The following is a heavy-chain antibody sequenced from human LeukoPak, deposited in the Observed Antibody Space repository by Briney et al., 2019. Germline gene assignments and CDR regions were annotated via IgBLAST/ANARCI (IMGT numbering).Heavy chain of an antibody. CDR2: IYTSYFT. V-gene: IGHV4-4*07. CDR3: ARVHIVTGTYFDS. J-gene: IGHJ4*02. D-gene: IGHD3-10*01. Sequence: SSETLSLTCTISGDSMSGYSWSWLRQPAGKGLEWIGRIYTSYFTEYNLSLHGRVTMSIDTSKNQFSLMLDSVTAADTAMYYCARVHIVTGTYFDSWGQGALVTVSS. CDR1: GDSMSGYS.